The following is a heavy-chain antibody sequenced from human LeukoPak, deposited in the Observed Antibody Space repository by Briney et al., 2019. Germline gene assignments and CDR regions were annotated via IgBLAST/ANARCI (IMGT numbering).Heavy chain of an antibody. CDR1: GYTFTAYW. J-gene: IGHJ4*02. D-gene: IGHD4-17*01. V-gene: IGHV5-51*01. Sequence: GESLKISCEGSGYTFTAYWIGWVRQMPGKGLEWMGIIYPGDSDTRYSPSFQGQVTISANKSISTAYLQWSSLKASDTAMYYCARHKHGDYLEIDYWGQGTLVTVSS. CDR2: IYPGDSDT. CDR3: ARHKHGDYLEIDY.